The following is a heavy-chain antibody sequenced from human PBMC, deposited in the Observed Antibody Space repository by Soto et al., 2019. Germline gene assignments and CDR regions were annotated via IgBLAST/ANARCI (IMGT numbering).Heavy chain of an antibody. Sequence: PSQTLSLSCTGSDGTINSSNWWSLLPLPPGKGLEWIGEIYHSGSTNYNPSFKSRVTISVDKSKNQFSLKLSSVTAAHTAVYYCARALNYCDYRGHSYYNGMAFWGQGTTVTV. V-gene: IGHV4-4*02. CDR1: DGTINSSNW. J-gene: IGHJ6*02. CDR2: IYHSGST. CDR3: ARALNYCDYRGHSYYNGMAF. D-gene: IGHD4-17*01.